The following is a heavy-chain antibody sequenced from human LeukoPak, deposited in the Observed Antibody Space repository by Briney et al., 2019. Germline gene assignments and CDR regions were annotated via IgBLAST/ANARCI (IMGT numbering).Heavy chain of an antibody. V-gene: IGHV4-34*01. CDR2: INHSGST. Sequence: SETLSLTCAVYGGSFSGYYWSWIRQPPGKGLEWIGEINHSGSTNYNPSLKSRATISVDTSKNQFSLKLSSVTAADMAVYYCARGGHCSSTSCYAGGFDNWFDPWGQGTLVTVSS. D-gene: IGHD2-2*01. J-gene: IGHJ5*02. CDR3: ARGGHCSSTSCYAGGFDNWFDP. CDR1: GGSFSGYY.